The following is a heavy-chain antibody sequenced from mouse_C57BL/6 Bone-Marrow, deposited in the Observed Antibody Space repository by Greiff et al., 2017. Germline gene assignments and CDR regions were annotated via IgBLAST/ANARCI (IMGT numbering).Heavy chain of an antibody. CDR1: GYAFTNSL. CDR3: ARYYYGSYFDY. Sequence: VQLQQSGAELVRPGTSVKVSCKASGYAFTNSLIEWVKQRPGQGLEWIGVINPGSGGTNYNEKFKGKATLTADKSSSTAYMQLSSLTSEDSAVYFCARYYYGSYFDYWGQGTTLTVSS. J-gene: IGHJ2*01. CDR2: INPGSGGT. D-gene: IGHD1-1*01. V-gene: IGHV1-54*01.